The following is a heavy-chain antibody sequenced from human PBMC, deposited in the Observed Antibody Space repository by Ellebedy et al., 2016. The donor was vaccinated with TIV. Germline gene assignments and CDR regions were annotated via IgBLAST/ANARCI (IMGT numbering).Heavy chain of an antibody. CDR1: GFTFSRFE. V-gene: IGHV3-48*03. Sequence: GESLKISCAASGFTFSRFEMSWVRQTPGKGLEWVSYISISGSTINYADSVKGRFTVSRDNAKNSLYLQMNSLRAEDTAVYYCARYYGDYQDYWGQGTLVTVSS. J-gene: IGHJ4*02. CDR3: ARYYGDYQDY. D-gene: IGHD4-17*01. CDR2: ISISGSTI.